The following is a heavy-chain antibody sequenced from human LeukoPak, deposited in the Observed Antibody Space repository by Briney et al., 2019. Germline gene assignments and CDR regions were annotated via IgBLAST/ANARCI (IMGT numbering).Heavy chain of an antibody. J-gene: IGHJ3*01. Sequence: GGSLRLSCAASGFTFTNALMTWVRQAPGKGLEWVGHIKCKTDCGTTDCAAPVKGRFTISRDDSKNTLYLQMNSLKTEDTAMYYCTTWDGVNWGQGTMVTVSS. CDR1: GFTFTNAL. CDR2: IKCKTDCGTT. D-gene: IGHD1-26*01. CDR3: TTWDGVN. V-gene: IGHV3-15*01.